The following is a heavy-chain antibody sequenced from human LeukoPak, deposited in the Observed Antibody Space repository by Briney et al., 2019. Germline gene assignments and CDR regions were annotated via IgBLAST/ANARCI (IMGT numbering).Heavy chain of an antibody. CDR1: GFAFAEHT. CDR2: ISRDGGNT. Sequence: PGGSLRLSCAASGFAFAEHTMNWVRQPPGKGLQWVSLISRDGGNTQYADSVKGRFTISRDNSKTSLYLQMNSLRSEDTAFYYCAKRSGSPHNFDYWGQGVLVTVSS. J-gene: IGHJ4*02. D-gene: IGHD1-1*01. V-gene: IGHV3-43*01. CDR3: AKRSGSPHNFDY.